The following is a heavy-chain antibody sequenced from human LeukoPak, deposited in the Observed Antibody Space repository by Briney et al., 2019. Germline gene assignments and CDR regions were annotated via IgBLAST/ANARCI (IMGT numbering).Heavy chain of an antibody. Sequence: GGSLRLSCTASGFSFDEHGMSWVRQVPGKGLEWGSGINWSGGSTGYADPLRGRFTISRDNAKNSLYLQMDSLRAEDTALYCCARAPITSPFYFDYWGQGTLVTVSS. V-gene: IGHV3-20*04. J-gene: IGHJ4*02. D-gene: IGHD2-2*01. CDR1: GFSFDEHG. CDR2: INWSGGST. CDR3: ARAPITSPFYFDY.